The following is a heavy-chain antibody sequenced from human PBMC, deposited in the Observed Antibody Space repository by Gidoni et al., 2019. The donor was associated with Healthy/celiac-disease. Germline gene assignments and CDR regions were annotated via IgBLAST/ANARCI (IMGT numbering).Heavy chain of an antibody. CDR1: GFTFSNAW. CDR2: IKSKTEGGTT. Sequence: EVQLVESGGGLVKPGGSLRLSCAASGFTFSNAWMSWVRQAPGKGLEWVGRIKSKTEGGTTDYAAPVKGRFTISRDDSKNTLYLQMNSLKTEDTAVYYCTTDASLTYGSGSYSHYYYGMDVWGQGTTVTVSS. D-gene: IGHD3-10*01. CDR3: TTDASLTYGSGSYSHYYYGMDV. J-gene: IGHJ6*02. V-gene: IGHV3-15*01.